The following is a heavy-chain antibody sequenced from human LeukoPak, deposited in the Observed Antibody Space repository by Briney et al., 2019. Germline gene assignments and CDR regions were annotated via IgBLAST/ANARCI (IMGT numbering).Heavy chain of an antibody. Sequence: SVKVSCKASGFSFTNSAVQWVRQARGQRLEWIGWIVVGSGNTIYVQKFQERVTITRDMSTSTAYMELRSLRSDDTAVYYCARDEGRVSGSFNPWGQGTLVTVSS. CDR2: IVVGSGNT. CDR3: ARDEGRVSGSFNP. V-gene: IGHV1-58*01. CDR1: GFSFTNSA. J-gene: IGHJ5*02. D-gene: IGHD3-10*01.